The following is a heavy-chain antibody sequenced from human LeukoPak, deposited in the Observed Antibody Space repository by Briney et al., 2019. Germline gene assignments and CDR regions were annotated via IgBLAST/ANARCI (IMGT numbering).Heavy chain of an antibody. Sequence: GGSLRLSCVASGFTFTSYAMNWVRQAPGKGLEWVSGISGSDASTHYADSVKGRFTISRDNSKNTLYLQMNSLRADDTAVYFCAKEGSYFDYWGQGTLVTVSS. CDR1: GFTFTSYA. J-gene: IGHJ4*02. D-gene: IGHD1-26*01. CDR2: ISGSDAST. V-gene: IGHV3-23*01. CDR3: AKEGSYFDY.